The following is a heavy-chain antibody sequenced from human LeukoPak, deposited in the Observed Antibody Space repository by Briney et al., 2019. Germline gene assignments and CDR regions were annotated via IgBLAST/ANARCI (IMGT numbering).Heavy chain of an antibody. J-gene: IGHJ3*02. V-gene: IGHV1-69*13. CDR3: AREDCSSTSCYTMDDAFDI. D-gene: IGHD2-2*02. Sequence: GPQLKVSCKASGGTFSSYAISWVRQAPGQGLEWMGGIIPIFGTANYAQKFQGRVTITADESTSTAYMELSSLRSEDTAVYYCAREDCSSTSCYTMDDAFDIRGQGTMVTVSS. CDR1: GGTFSSYA. CDR2: IIPIFGTA.